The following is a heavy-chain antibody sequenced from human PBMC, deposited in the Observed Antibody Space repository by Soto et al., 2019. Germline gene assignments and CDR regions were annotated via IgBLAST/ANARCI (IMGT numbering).Heavy chain of an antibody. Sequence: PGGSPRLSSAASGFTFSDSYMSWIRQAPGKGLEWISYMTFSGNTVYYADSLKGRFTISRDNAKNSLYLQMNRLRAEDTAVYYCARVSWREKYGMDVWGQGTTVTVYS. CDR3: ARVSWREKYGMDV. CDR1: GFTFSDSY. V-gene: IGHV3-11*01. CDR2: MTFSGNTV. J-gene: IGHJ6*02.